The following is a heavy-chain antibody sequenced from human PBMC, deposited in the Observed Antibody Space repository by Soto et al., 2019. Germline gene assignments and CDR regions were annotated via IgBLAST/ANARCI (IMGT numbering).Heavy chain of an antibody. Sequence: QVQLVESGGGVVQPGRSLRLSCAASGFTFSNYAMHWVRQAPGKGLEWVAVISHDGFNKYYADSVKGRFTISRDSSKNTLYLQMNSLRVEDTAMYSCARDSGSSWYFGMDVRGQGTTVTVSS. V-gene: IGHV3-30-3*01. CDR3: ARDSGSSWYFGMDV. D-gene: IGHD6-13*01. J-gene: IGHJ6*02. CDR1: GFTFSNYA. CDR2: ISHDGFNK.